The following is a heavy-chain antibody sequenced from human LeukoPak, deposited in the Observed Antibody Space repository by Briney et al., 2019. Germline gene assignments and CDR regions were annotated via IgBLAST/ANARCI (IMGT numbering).Heavy chain of an antibody. CDR3: ARVGAPGIAVAGPDY. V-gene: IGHV4-39*07. CDR1: GGSISSSSYY. CDR2: IYYSGST. J-gene: IGHJ4*02. D-gene: IGHD6-19*01. Sequence: SETLSLTCTVSGGSISSSSYYWGWIRQPPGKGLEGIGSIYYSGSTYYNPSLKSRVTISVDTSKNQFSLKLSSVTAADTAVYYCARVGAPGIAVAGPDYWGQGTLVTVSS.